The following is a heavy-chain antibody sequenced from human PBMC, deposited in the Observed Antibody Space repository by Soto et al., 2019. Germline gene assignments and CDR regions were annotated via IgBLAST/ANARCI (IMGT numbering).Heavy chain of an antibody. V-gene: IGHV2-5*02. Sequence: GSGPTLVNPTQTLTLTCTFSGFSLSTSGVGVGWIRQPPGKALEWLALIYWDDDKRYSPSLKSRLTITKDTSKNQVVLTMTNMDPVDTATYYCALAGYYYDSSGYYLADAFDIWGQGTMVTVSS. J-gene: IGHJ3*02. CDR2: IYWDDDK. D-gene: IGHD3-22*01. CDR3: ALAGYYYDSSGYYLADAFDI. CDR1: GFSLSTSGVG.